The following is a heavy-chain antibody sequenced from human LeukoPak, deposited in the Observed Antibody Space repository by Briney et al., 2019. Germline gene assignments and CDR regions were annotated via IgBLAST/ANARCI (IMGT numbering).Heavy chain of an antibody. CDR1: GGSVSDYY. V-gene: IGHV4-59*02. CDR2: IYHTGST. J-gene: IGHJ3*02. CDR3: AKSNGYGLVDI. D-gene: IGHD3-10*01. Sequence: SETLSLTCTISGGSVSDYYWSWIRQSPGKGLEWIGYIYHTGSTSYSPSLKSRVTISADTSQNQFSLNLSSVTAADTAVYYCAKSNGYGLVDIWGQGTMVTVSS.